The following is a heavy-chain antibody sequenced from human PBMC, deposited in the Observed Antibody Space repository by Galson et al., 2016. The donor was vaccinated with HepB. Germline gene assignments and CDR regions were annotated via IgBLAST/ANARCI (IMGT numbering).Heavy chain of an antibody. V-gene: IGHV1-24*01. CDR3: ATNSPDGILVRGSSYYYYMDV. Sequence: SVKVSCKVSGYTLSDLSMHWVRQAPGKGLEWIGGFDPQDGETIYAQELQGRVTLTEDTFTDTAFMELSGLKSEDTAVYYCATNSPDGILVRGSSYYYYMDVWGKGTMVTVSS. CDR2: FDPQDGET. J-gene: IGHJ6*03. D-gene: IGHD2-2*02. CDR1: GYTLSDLS.